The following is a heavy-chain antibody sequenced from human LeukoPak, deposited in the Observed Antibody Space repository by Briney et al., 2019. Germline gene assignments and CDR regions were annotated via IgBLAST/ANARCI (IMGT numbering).Heavy chain of an antibody. D-gene: IGHD2-2*01. V-gene: IGHV4-30-4*01. CDR1: GGSISSGDCY. J-gene: IGHJ3*02. Sequence: PSQTLSLTCTVSGGSISSGDCYWSWIRQPPGKGLEWIGYIYYSGSTYYNPSLKSRVTISVDTSKNQFSLKLSSVTAADTAVYYCARDPYCSSTSSCRLNNAFDIWGQGTMVTVSS. CDR2: IYYSGST. CDR3: ARDPYCSSTSSCRLNNAFDI.